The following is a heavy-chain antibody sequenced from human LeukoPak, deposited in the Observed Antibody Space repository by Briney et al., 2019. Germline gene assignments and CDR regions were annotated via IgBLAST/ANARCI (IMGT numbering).Heavy chain of an antibody. CDR2: ISAYNGNT. CDR1: GYTFTSYG. V-gene: IGHV1-18*01. CDR3: ARIEYSSSDYYYYYMDV. D-gene: IGHD6-6*01. Sequence: ASVKVSCKASGYTFTSYGISWVRQAPGQGLEWMGWISAYNGNTNYAQKLQGRVTMTTDTSTSTAYMEPRSLRSDDTAVYYCARIEYSSSDYYYYYMDVWGKGTTVTASS. J-gene: IGHJ6*03.